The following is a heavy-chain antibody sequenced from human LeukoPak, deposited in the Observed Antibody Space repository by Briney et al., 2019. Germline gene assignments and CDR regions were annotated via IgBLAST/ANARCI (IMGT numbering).Heavy chain of an antibody. D-gene: IGHD2-15*01. Sequence: PGGSLRLSCAASGFTFNNYAMSWVRQAPGKGLEWVSAISGSGGSTYYADSVKGRFTISRDNSKNTLYLQMNSLRAEDTAVYYCAKDRGRTWVQVANWGQGTLVTVSS. CDR2: ISGSGGST. CDR3: AKDRGRTWVQVAN. J-gene: IGHJ4*02. CDR1: GFTFNNYA. V-gene: IGHV3-23*01.